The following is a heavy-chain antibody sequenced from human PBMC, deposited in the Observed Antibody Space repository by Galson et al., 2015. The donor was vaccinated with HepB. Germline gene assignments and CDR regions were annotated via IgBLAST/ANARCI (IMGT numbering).Heavy chain of an antibody. CDR1: GFTFSSYG. V-gene: IGHV3-33*01. Sequence: SLRLSCAASGFTFSSYGMHWVRQAPGKGLEWVAVIWYDGSNKYYADSVKGRFTISRDNSKNTLYLQMNSLGAEDTAVYYCARDGVRYGDYPNWFDPWGQGTLVTVSS. J-gene: IGHJ5*02. CDR3: ARDGVRYGDYPNWFDP. D-gene: IGHD4-17*01. CDR2: IWYDGSNK.